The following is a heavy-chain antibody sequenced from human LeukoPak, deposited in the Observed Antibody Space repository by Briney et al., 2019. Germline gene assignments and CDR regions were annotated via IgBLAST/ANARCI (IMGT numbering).Heavy chain of an antibody. CDR3: ARVPTDDAFDI. CDR1: GGSISSGGYY. V-gene: IGHV4-31*03. CDR2: IFYSGST. Sequence: SETLSLTCTVSGGSISSGGYYWNWIRQHPGKGLEWIGYIFYSGSTYYNPSLKSRVTISVDTSKNQFSPKLSSVTAADTAVYFCARVPTDDAFDIWGQGTMVTVSS. J-gene: IGHJ3*02.